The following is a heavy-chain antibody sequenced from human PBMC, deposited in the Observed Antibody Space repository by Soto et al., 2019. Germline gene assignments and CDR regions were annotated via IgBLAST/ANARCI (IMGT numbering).Heavy chain of an antibody. CDR1: GFTFSSYA. CDR2: ISGSGGTT. J-gene: IGHJ4*02. Sequence: EVQLLXSGGGLVQPGRSLXLSCAASGFTFSSYAMSWVRQAPGQGLDWVSGISGSGGTTYYADSVKGRXXXXXXXXXXXXXXXXXXXXXXXXXXXXXXXXFVETXSNRXWPWTFHYWGPGTLVTV. CDR3: XXXFVETXSNRXWPWTFHY. V-gene: IGHV3-23*01.